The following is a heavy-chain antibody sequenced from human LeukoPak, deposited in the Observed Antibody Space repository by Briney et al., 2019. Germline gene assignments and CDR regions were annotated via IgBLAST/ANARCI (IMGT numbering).Heavy chain of an antibody. D-gene: IGHD3-10*01. CDR3: ARVAPFQVLGSGTHRGMDV. Sequence: SETLSLTCTVSGDSIYISNYFWAWIRQPPGKGLEWIGTISYSASTYYNPSLKSRVTISADTSKTQFSLKLSSVTAADTAVYYCARVAPFQVLGSGTHRGMDVWGQGTTVTVSS. CDR1: GDSIYISNYF. V-gene: IGHV4-39*07. J-gene: IGHJ6*02. CDR2: ISYSAST.